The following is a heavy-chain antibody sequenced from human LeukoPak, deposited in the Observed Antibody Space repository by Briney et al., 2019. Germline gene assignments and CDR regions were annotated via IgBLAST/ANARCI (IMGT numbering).Heavy chain of an antibody. Sequence: PGRSLRLSCAASGFTFSSYAVHWVRQAPGKGLEWVAAISYDGSNKYYADSVKGRFTISRDNSKNTLYLQMNSQRAEDTAVYYCGAVAGNVYYWGQGTLVTVSS. V-gene: IGHV3-30*04. CDR1: GFTFSSYA. J-gene: IGHJ4*02. CDR2: ISYDGSNK. D-gene: IGHD6-19*01. CDR3: GAVAGNVYY.